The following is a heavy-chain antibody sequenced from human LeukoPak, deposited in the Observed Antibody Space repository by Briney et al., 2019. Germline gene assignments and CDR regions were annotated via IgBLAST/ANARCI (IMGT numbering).Heavy chain of an antibody. CDR2: IKSKTSGGTT. Sequence: GPSQTLSCAASGFTFRYAWMSWVRQPPGKGLEWDGRIKSKTSGGTTDYAAPVTGRFTISRYDSRETLYLQINSLKTEDTAVYYCFTYRTTDGSGWYWGQGTLVTVSS. D-gene: IGHD6-19*01. J-gene: IGHJ4*02. CDR1: GFTFRYAW. CDR3: FTYRTTDGSGWY. V-gene: IGHV3-15*01.